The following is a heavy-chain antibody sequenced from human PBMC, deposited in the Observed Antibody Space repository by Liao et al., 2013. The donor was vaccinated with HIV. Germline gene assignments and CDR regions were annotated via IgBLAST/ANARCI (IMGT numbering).Heavy chain of an antibody. V-gene: IGHV4-4*07. CDR2: IYTSGNT. J-gene: IGHJ1*01. CDR1: GGSISNYY. CDR3: ASGNDFWTGYPEYFHP. D-gene: IGHD3/OR15-3a*01. Sequence: QVQLQESGPGLVKPSETLSLTCTVSGGSISNYYWSWIRQPAGKGLEWIGRIYTSGNTNYNPSLKSRVTLSVDTSKNQFSLKLSSVTAADTAVYYCASGNDFWTGYPEYFHPWGQGTPGHRLL.